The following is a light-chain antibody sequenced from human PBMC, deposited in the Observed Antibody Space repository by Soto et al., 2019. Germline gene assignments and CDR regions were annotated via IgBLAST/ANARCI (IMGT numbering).Light chain of an antibody. V-gene: IGKV1-27*01. Sequence: DIQMTQSPSSLSTSVGDRVTITCRASQGISNFLAWYQQKPGKVPKLLISAASTLQSGLPSRFSGSGSGTDFTLTITSRQPEDVATYYCQKYSSVITFGQGTRLEIK. CDR3: QKYSSVIT. CDR2: AAS. CDR1: QGISNF. J-gene: IGKJ5*01.